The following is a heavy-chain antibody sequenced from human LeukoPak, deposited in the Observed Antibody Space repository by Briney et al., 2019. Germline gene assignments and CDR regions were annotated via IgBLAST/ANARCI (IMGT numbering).Heavy chain of an antibody. D-gene: IGHD4-23*01. J-gene: IGHJ6*02. CDR2: LYYSGTT. CDR1: GDSITNYY. V-gene: IGHV4-59*08. CDR3: ARHPGHSRYGPSYYGMDV. Sequence: SETLCLTCNVSGDSITNYYWGWIRQPPGKGLQWIAVLYYSGTTNYNPSLQSRVTISMDTYKIQFSLKLSSVTAADTAVYYCARHPGHSRYGPSYYGMDVWGQGTTVTVSS.